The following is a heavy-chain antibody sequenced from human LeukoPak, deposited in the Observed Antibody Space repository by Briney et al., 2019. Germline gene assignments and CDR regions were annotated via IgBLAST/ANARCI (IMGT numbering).Heavy chain of an antibody. CDR1: GGSFSGYY. CDR3: ARGRRSRYYYDSSGYYQNFDY. CDR2: INHSGST. D-gene: IGHD3-22*01. V-gene: IGHV4-34*01. Sequence: SETLSLTCAVYGGSFSGYYWSWIRQPPGKGLEWIGEINHSGSTNYNPSLKSRVTISVDTSKNQFSLKLSSVTAADTAVYYCARGRRSRYYYDSSGYYQNFDYWAREPWSPSPQ. J-gene: IGHJ4*02.